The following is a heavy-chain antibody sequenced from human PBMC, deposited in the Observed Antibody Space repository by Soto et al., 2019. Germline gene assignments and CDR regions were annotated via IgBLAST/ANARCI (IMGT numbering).Heavy chain of an antibody. Sequence: QVQLVQSGAEVKKPGASVKVSCKASGYTFTSYAMHWVRQAPGQRLEWMGWINAGNGNTKYSQKFQGRVTITRDTSASTAYMELSSLRSEDTAVYYCARELTYYYGSGSYYYYGVDVWGQGTTVTVSS. CDR3: ARELTYYYGSGSYYYYGVDV. D-gene: IGHD3-10*01. CDR1: GYTFTSYA. J-gene: IGHJ6*02. CDR2: INAGNGNT. V-gene: IGHV1-3*01.